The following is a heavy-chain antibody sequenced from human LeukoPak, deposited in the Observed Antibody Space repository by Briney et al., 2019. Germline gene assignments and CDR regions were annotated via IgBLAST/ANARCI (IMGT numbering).Heavy chain of an antibody. CDR3: ARQIDGYWFDL. CDR2: IYYRGTT. J-gene: IGHJ5*02. CDR1: GGSISGYY. D-gene: IGHD3-10*01. V-gene: IGHV4-59*08. Sequence: PSETLSLTCTVSGGSISGYYWSWIRQSPGKGLEWIGFIYYRGTTNYSPSLKSRVTISLDTSKNQSSLKLSSVTAADTAVYYCARQIDGYWFDLWGQGTLVTVSS.